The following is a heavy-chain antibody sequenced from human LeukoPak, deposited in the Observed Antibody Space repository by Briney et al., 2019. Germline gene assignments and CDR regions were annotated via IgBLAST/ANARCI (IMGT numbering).Heavy chain of an antibody. CDR3: ARADSGYDSSDYYYYMDV. V-gene: IGHV1-46*01. CDR2: ISPSGGST. Sequence: ASVKVSCKASGYTFTSYYMHWVRQAPGQGLEWMGIISPSGGSTSYAQKFQGRVTMTRDMSTSTVYMELSRLRSEDTAVYYCARADSGYDSSDYYYYMDVWGKGTTVTVSS. CDR1: GYTFTSYY. J-gene: IGHJ6*03. D-gene: IGHD5-12*01.